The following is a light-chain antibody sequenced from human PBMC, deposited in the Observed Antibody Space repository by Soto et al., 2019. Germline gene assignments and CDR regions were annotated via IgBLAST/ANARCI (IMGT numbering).Light chain of an antibody. V-gene: IGLV2-11*01. J-gene: IGLJ1*01. Sequence: QSVLTQPRSVSGSPGQSVTISCTGTSSDVGGYNAVSGYQQRPGKAPKLMIYDVTKRPSGVPDRFSGSKSGNTASLTISGLQAEDEADYYCCSYAGSYIYVFATGTKV. CDR2: DVT. CDR1: SSDVGGYNA. CDR3: CSYAGSYIYV.